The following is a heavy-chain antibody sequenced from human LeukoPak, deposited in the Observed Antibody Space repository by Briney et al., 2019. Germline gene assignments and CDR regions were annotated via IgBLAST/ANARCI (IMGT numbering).Heavy chain of an antibody. CDR3: ARDSPYDSSGYDY. Sequence: SVKVSCKASGGSFSSYAISWLRQAPGQGLEWMGRIIPIFGTANYAQKFQGRVTITTDESTSTAYMELSSLRSEDTAVYYCARDSPYDSSGYDYWGQGTLVTVSS. CDR1: GGSFSSYA. V-gene: IGHV1-69*05. D-gene: IGHD3-22*01. CDR2: IIPIFGTA. J-gene: IGHJ4*02.